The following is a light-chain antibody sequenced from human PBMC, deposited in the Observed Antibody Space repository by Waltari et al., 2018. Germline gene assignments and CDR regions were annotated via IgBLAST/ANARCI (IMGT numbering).Light chain of an antibody. CDR2: AAS. CDR3: QQANSFPFT. J-gene: IGKJ4*01. V-gene: IGKV1D-12*01. Sequence: IQMTQSLPSVSPSLGNTVTTTCRASQGISIWLAWYQQKPGRTPDLLIYAASSLQSGVPSRFSGSGSGTDFTLTITRLQPEDFATYYCQQANSFPFTFGGGTKVEI. CDR1: QGISIW.